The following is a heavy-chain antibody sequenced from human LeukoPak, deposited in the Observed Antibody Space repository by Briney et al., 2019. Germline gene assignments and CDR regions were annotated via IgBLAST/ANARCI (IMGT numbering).Heavy chain of an antibody. J-gene: IGHJ6*03. D-gene: IGHD1-1*01. CDR1: GFTFSSFD. CDR2: IGTASDT. V-gene: IGHV3-13*01. CDR3: ARGPPRGKYYYMDV. Sequence: TGGSLRLSCAASGFTFSSFDMHWVRQPTGQGLEWVSTIGTASDTYYPGSVEGRFTLSRDNGKNSLYLQMNSLTAGDTAVYYCARGPPRGKYYYMDVWGKGTTVTVSS.